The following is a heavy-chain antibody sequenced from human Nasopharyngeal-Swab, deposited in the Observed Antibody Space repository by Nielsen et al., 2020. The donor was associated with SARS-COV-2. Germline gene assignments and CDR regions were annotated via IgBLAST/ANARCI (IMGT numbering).Heavy chain of an antibody. D-gene: IGHD1-20*01. V-gene: IGHV3-66*01. CDR3: ARESLLNWNDYY. CDR2: IYSGGST. Sequence: GESLKISFAASGFTVSSNYMSWVRQAPGKGLEWVSVIYSGGSTYYADSVKGRFTISRDNSKNTLYLQMNSLRAEDTAVYYCARESLLNWNDYYWGQGTLVTVSS. CDR1: GFTVSSNY. J-gene: IGHJ4*02.